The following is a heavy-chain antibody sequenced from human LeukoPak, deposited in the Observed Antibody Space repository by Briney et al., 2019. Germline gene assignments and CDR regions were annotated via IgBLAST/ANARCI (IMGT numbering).Heavy chain of an antibody. V-gene: IGHV3-23*01. CDR1: GFTFSDYE. J-gene: IGHJ4*02. D-gene: IGHD3-16*02. Sequence: GGSLRLSCTASGFTFSDYEMDWVRQAPGKGLEWVSTIRGSGGSTYYADSVKGRFTISRDNSKNTLYLQMNSLRAEDTAVYYCAKDGYDYVWGSYRYSDYWGQGTLVTVSS. CDR3: AKDGYDYVWGSYRYSDY. CDR2: IRGSGGST.